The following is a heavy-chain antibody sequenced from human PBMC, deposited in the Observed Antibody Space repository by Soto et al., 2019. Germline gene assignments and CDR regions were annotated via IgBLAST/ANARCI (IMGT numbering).Heavy chain of an antibody. Sequence: QVHLQESGPRLVEPSETLSLTCTVSGDSIRNSGHYWGWVRQPPGEALEWIRSVYYSGTSYRKPSLKSRLTMSVDTSKNQFSLKLTAVTAADTAIYYCARPATVAPPDAFQVWSQGPLVTVSS. V-gene: IGHV4-39*01. J-gene: IGHJ3*01. CDR3: ARPATVAPPDAFQV. CDR2: VYYSGTS. CDR1: GDSIRNSGHY. D-gene: IGHD4-4*01.